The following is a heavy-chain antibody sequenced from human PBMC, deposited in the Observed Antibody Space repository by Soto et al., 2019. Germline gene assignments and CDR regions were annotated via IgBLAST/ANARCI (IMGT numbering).Heavy chain of an antibody. CDR2: ISGQGIDT. Sequence: GGSLRLSCAASGFTFSRSAMGWRRQAPGKGLEWVSSISGQGIDTYYPDAVRGRFTVSRDNFKSTLYLQINSLSAEDTALYYCSLDIRSSSGGGNYDWFDPWGPGTQVTVSS. CDR3: SLDIRSSSGGGNYDWFDP. V-gene: IGHV3-23*01. CDR1: GFTFSRSA. D-gene: IGHD3-16*01. J-gene: IGHJ5*02.